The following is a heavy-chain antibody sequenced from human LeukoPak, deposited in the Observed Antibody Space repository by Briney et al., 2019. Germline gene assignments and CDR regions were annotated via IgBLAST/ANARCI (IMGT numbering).Heavy chain of an antibody. V-gene: IGHV4-39*07. CDR2: MYYSGST. D-gene: IGHD3-16*02. Sequence: SETLSLTCTVSGGSISSSGYYWGWIRQPPGKGLEWIGSMYYSGSTYYNPSLKSRVTISVDTSKNHFSLKLSSVTAADTAVYYCAREESWNWFDPWGQGTLVTVSS. CDR1: GGSISSSGYY. J-gene: IGHJ5*02. CDR3: AREESWNWFDP.